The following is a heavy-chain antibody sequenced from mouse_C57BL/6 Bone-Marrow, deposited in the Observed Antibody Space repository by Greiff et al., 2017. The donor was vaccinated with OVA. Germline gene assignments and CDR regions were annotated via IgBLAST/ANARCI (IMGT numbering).Heavy chain of an antibody. Sequence: QVQLQQSGPGLVQPSQSLSITCTVSGFSLTSYGVHWVRQSPGKGLEWLGVIWRGGSTDYNAAFMSRLSITKDNSKSQVFFKMNSLQADDTAIYYCAKAGGYYLWWYFDVWGTGTTVTVSS. J-gene: IGHJ1*03. D-gene: IGHD2-3*01. CDR1: GFSLTSYG. V-gene: IGHV2-5*01. CDR3: AKAGGYYLWWYFDV. CDR2: IWRGGST.